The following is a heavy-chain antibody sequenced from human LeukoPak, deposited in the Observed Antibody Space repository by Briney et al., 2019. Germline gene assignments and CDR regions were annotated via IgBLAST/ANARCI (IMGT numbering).Heavy chain of an antibody. CDR3: ARDRGGSYSAIDY. J-gene: IGHJ4*02. CDR1: GFTFSSYS. CDR2: ISSSSSTI. Sequence: GGSLRLSCAASGFTFSSYSMNWVRQAPGKGLEWVSFISSSSSTIYYAASVKGRFTISRDNAKNSMYLQMNSLRAEDTAVYYCARDRGGSYSAIDYWGQGTLVTVSS. V-gene: IGHV3-48*04. D-gene: IGHD1-26*01.